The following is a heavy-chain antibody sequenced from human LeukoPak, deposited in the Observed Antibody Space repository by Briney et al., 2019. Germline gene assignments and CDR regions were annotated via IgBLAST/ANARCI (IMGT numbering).Heavy chain of an antibody. CDR2: ISGSGGST. D-gene: IGHD6-19*01. CDR1: GFTFSSYA. Sequence: GGSLRLSCAASGFTFSSYAMSWVRQAPGKGLEWVSAISGSGGSTYYADSVKDRFTISRDNSKNTLYLQMNSLRAEDTAVYYCVVTLAVAGLDYWGQGTLVTVSS. J-gene: IGHJ4*02. V-gene: IGHV3-23*01. CDR3: VVTLAVAGLDY.